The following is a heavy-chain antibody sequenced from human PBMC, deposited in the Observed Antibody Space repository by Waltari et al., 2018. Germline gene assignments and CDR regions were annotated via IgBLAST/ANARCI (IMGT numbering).Heavy chain of an antibody. Sequence: QVQLQQWGAGLLKPSETLSLTCAVYGGSFSGYYWSWIRQPPGKGLEWIGEIKHSGSTTYNPYLKSRVTISVDTSKNQFSLKLSSVSAADTAVYYCARRVVATFYYYYYMDVWGKGTTVTVSS. CDR2: IKHSGST. J-gene: IGHJ6*03. CDR1: GGSFSGYY. CDR3: ARRVVATFYYYYYMDV. V-gene: IGHV4-34*01. D-gene: IGHD5-12*01.